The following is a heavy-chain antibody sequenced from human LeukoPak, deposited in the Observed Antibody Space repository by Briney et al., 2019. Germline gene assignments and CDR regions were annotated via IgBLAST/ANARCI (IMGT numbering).Heavy chain of an antibody. CDR3: ATGGGFYYGH. V-gene: IGHV3-33*08. CDR2: AQGDGRLQ. CDR1: GFTFSSSA. J-gene: IGHJ4*02. Sequence: PGGSLRLSCAASGFTFSSSAMSWVRQAPGKGLEWVAAAQGDGRLQYYADSVKGRFTISKDISKSTLYVQMNSLRAEDTAVYYCATGGGFYYGHWGQGTLVTVSS. D-gene: IGHD3-22*01.